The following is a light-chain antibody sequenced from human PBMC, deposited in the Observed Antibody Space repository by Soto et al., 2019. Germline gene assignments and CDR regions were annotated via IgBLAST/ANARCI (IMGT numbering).Light chain of an antibody. CDR1: SRAIGGYDF. CDR2: DVS. Sequence: QSALAQPASVSGSPGQSITISCAGSSRAIGGYDFVSWYQQHPGEVPKLIIFDVSDRPSGVSDRFSGSKSGDTASLTISGLQVEDEADYYCSSFSNSDTPYVFGTGTKLTVL. V-gene: IGLV2-14*03. J-gene: IGLJ1*01. CDR3: SSFSNSDTPYV.